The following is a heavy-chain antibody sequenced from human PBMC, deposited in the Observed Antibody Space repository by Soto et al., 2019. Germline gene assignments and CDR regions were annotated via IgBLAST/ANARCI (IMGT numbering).Heavy chain of an antibody. D-gene: IGHD4-4*01. J-gene: IGHJ3*02. CDR2: IHSSGTT. Sequence: QVQLQESGPGLVKPSETLSLTCTVSGGSISGYYWSWIRQPPGKGLEWIGYIHSSGTTNYNPSLKSRLPMSVATSKNQLSLELSSVTAADTAVYYCARGSNCAAGGDFDIWGQGTVVTVSS. CDR1: GGSISGYY. V-gene: IGHV4-59*01. CDR3: ARGSNCAAGGDFDI.